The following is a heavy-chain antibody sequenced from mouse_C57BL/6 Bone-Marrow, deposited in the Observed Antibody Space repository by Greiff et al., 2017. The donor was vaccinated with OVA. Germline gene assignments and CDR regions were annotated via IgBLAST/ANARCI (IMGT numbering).Heavy chain of an antibody. CDR2: ISSGGSYT. Sequence: EVKLVESGGDLVKPGGSLKLSCAASGFTFSSYGMSWVRPTPDKRLEWVATISSGGSYTYYPDSVKGRFTISRDNAKNTLYLQMSSLKSEDTAMYYCARREGITTVVPPFAYWGQGTLVTVSA. J-gene: IGHJ3*01. CDR3: ARREGITTVVPPFAY. V-gene: IGHV5-6*02. CDR1: GFTFSSYG. D-gene: IGHD1-1*01.